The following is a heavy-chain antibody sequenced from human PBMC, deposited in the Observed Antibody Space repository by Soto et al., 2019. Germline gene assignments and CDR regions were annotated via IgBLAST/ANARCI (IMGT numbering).Heavy chain of an antibody. CDR1: GFTFSSYG. D-gene: IGHD4-17*01. Sequence: PGGSLRLSCAASGFTFSSYGMHWVRQAPGKGLEWVSVISCSGGSTYYADSVKGRFTISRDNSKNTLYLQMNSLRAEDTAVYYCAKALRPSYGDYDVKRTKDNFDYWGQGTLVTVSS. CDR2: ISCSGGST. CDR3: AKALRPSYGDYDVKRTKDNFDY. J-gene: IGHJ4*02. V-gene: IGHV3-23*01.